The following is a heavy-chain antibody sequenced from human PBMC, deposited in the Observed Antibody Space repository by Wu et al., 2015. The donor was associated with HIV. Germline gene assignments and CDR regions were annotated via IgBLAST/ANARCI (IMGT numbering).Heavy chain of an antibody. CDR1: GYSFTGYY. Sequence: QVQLVQSGAEVKKPGASVKVSCKASGYSFTGYYMHWVRQAPGQGLEWMGWINPNSGGTNYAQKFQGRVTMTRDTSISTAYMELSRLRSDDTAVYYCARETPPRNWNPSRPWFDPWGQGTLVTVSS. J-gene: IGHJ5*02. V-gene: IGHV1-2*02. CDR3: ARETPPRNWNPSRPWFDP. CDR2: INPNSGGT. D-gene: IGHD1-20*01.